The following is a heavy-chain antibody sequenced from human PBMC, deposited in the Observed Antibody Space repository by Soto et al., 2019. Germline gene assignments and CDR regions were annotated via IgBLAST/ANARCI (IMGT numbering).Heavy chain of an antibody. CDR3: ARAVRGGFVDY. CDR1: GFTFSSYD. D-gene: IGHD2-15*01. CDR2: IGTAGDP. V-gene: IGHV3-13*05. Sequence: EVQLVESGGGLVQPGGSLRLSCAASGFTFSSYDMHWVRQATGKCLEWVSAIGTAGDPYYPGSVKGRFTISRENAKNSLYLQMNSLRAGDTAVYYCARAVRGGFVDYWGQGTLVTVSS. J-gene: IGHJ4*02.